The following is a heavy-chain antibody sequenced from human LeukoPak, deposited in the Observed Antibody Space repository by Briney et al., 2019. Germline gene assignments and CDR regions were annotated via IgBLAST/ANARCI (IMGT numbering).Heavy chain of an antibody. CDR2: ISAYNGNT. V-gene: IGHV1-18*01. J-gene: IGHJ4*02. Sequence: ASVTVSCKASVYTFTSYGISWVRQAPGQGLEWMGWISAYNGNTNYAQKLQGRVTMTTDTSTSTAYMELRSVTADDSAVYYCARILEWLVPLDYWGQGTLVTVSS. D-gene: IGHD6-19*01. CDR1: VYTFTSYG. CDR3: ARILEWLVPLDY.